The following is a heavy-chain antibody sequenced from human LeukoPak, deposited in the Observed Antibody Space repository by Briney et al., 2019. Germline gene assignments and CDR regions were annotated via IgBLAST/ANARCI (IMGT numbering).Heavy chain of an antibody. V-gene: IGHV4-59*12. Sequence: SETLSLTCTVSGGSISSYYWSWIRQPPGKGLEWIGYIYYSGSTNYNPSLKSRVTISVDTSKNQFSLQLNSVTPEDTAVYYCARQQLVRTGHYFDYWGQGTLVTVSS. CDR3: ARQQLVRTGHYFDY. CDR2: IYYSGST. D-gene: IGHD6-6*01. J-gene: IGHJ4*02. CDR1: GGSISSYY.